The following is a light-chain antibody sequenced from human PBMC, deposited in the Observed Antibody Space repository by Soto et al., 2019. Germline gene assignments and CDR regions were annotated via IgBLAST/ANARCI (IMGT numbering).Light chain of an antibody. CDR1: SSDIASYKF. V-gene: IGLV2-14*01. J-gene: IGLJ2*01. Sequence: QSALTQPPSVSGSPGQSITISCTGTSSDIASYKFVSWFQHHPGKAPKLLIYEVNNRPSGISNRFSGSKSGNTASLTISGLQPEDEANYFCSSPTNTDTLVVFGGGTKLTV. CDR2: EVN. CDR3: SSPTNTDTLVV.